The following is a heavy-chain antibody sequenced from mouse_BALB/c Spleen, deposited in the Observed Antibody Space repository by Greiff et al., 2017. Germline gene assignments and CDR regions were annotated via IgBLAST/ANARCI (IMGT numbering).Heavy chain of an antibody. CDR3: ADHGSSRGVFGYAMDY. Sequence: EVKLMESGGGLVKPGGSLKLSCAASGFTFSSYAMSWVRQTPEKRLEWVASISSGGSTYYPDSVKGRFTISRDNARNILYLQMSSLRSEDTAMYYCADHGSSRGVFGYAMDYWGQGTSVTVSS. CDR1: GFTFSSYA. CDR2: ISSGGST. V-gene: IGHV5-6-5*01. J-gene: IGHJ4*01. D-gene: IGHD1-1*01.